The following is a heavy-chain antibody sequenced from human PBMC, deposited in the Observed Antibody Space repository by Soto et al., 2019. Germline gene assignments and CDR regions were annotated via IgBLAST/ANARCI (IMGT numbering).Heavy chain of an antibody. J-gene: IGHJ4*02. CDR2: VYDSGST. CDR3: ARGMDQSKLGY. CDR1: GGSISSGGYY. V-gene: IGHV4-31*03. Sequence: QVQLQESGPGLVKPSQTLSLTCTLSGGSISSGGYYWRWIRQHPGKGLEWIAYVYDSGSTYYNPSLKSRVTISVDTSKKQFSLNLSSVTAADTAVYYCARGMDQSKLGYWGQGTLVTVSS. D-gene: IGHD2-8*01.